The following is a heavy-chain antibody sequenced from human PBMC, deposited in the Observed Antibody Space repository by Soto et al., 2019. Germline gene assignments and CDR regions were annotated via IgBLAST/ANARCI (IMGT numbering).Heavy chain of an antibody. J-gene: IGHJ4*02. D-gene: IGHD3-10*01. CDR2: ISGGGDTT. Sequence: EVQLLESGGGLVQPGGSLRLSCAASGFTFNNYAMTWVRQAPGKGLEWVSAISGGGDTTSYADSVKGRFTVSRDVSKNTMYPQMRSLRAEDAALYDCAKGRGGSGGLTPGVDFWGQGTLVTVSS. CDR3: AKGRGGSGGLTPGVDF. V-gene: IGHV3-23*01. CDR1: GFTFNNYA.